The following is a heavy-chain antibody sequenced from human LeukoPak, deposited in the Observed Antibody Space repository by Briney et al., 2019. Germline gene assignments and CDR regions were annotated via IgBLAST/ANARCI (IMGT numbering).Heavy chain of an antibody. D-gene: IGHD3-10*01. CDR3: AREGSGRGDDAFDI. Sequence: SQTLSLTCTVSGGSISSGSYYWSWIRQPAGKGLEWIGRIYTSGSTHYNPSLKSRVTISVDTSKNQVSLKLRYGAAADTAVYYCAREGSGRGDDAFDIWGQGPMVTVSS. CDR2: IYTSGST. CDR1: GGSISSGSYY. J-gene: IGHJ3*02. V-gene: IGHV4-61*02.